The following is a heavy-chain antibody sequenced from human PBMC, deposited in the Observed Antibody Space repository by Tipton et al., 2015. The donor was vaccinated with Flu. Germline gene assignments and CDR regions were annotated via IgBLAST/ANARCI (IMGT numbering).Heavy chain of an antibody. CDR3: ARDRAGEDYDYGMDV. D-gene: IGHD4/OR15-4a*01. CDR2: IYYTGIT. J-gene: IGHJ6*02. V-gene: IGHV4-39*07. CDR1: GGSIVSSGHY. Sequence: TLFLTCSVYGGSIVSSGHYWVWVRQSPGQGLECLGSIYYTGITYYKPSLKGRLTMAVDTSKNQFSLNLMSVTAADTAVYYCARDRAGEDYDYGMDVWGQGTAVTVS.